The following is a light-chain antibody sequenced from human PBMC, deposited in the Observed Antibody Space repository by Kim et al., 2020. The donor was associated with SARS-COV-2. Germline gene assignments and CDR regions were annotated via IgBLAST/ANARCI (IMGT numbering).Light chain of an antibody. J-gene: IGLJ3*02. Sequence: YELTQPPSVSVAPGKTARITCGGNNIGSKSVHWYQQKPGQAPVLVIYYDSDRPSGIPERFSGSNSGNTATLTISRVEAGDEADYYCQVWDSSSDHRVFGG. CDR1: NIGSKS. CDR3: QVWDSSSDHRV. V-gene: IGLV3-21*04. CDR2: YDS.